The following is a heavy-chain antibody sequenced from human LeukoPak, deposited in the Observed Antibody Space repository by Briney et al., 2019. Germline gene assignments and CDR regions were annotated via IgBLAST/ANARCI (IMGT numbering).Heavy chain of an antibody. CDR3: AKPLAAAGTGLFYC. V-gene: IGHV3-23*01. D-gene: IGHD6-13*01. CDR1: GFSFSTYA. CDR2: ISGSGGST. J-gene: IGHJ4*02. Sequence: GGSLRLSCAASGFSFSTYAMHWVRQAPGKGLEWVSAISGSGGSTYYADSVKGRFTISRDNSKNTLYLQMNSLRAEDTAVYYCAKPLAAAGTGLFYCWGQGILVTVSS.